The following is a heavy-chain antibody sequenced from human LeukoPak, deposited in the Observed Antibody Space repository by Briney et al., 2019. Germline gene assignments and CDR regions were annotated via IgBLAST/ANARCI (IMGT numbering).Heavy chain of an antibody. Sequence: GGSLRLSYAASGFTFSSYSMNWVRQAPGKGLEWVSYISSSGSTIYYADSVKGRFTISRDNAKNSLYLQMNSLRAEDTAVYYCARRQLRYFDWLFFDYWGQGTLVTVSS. CDR2: ISSSGSTI. CDR1: GFTFSSYS. CDR3: ARRQLRYFDWLFFDY. V-gene: IGHV3-48*04. D-gene: IGHD3-9*01. J-gene: IGHJ4*02.